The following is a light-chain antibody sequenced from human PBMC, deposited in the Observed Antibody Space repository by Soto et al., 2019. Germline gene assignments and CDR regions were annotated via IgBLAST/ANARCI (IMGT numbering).Light chain of an antibody. CDR2: GAS. CDR1: ESVSSN. J-gene: IGKJ5*01. Sequence: EIVMTQSPATLSVSPGERATLSCRASESVSSNLAWYQQKPGQAPRLLIYGASTRATGIPARISGSGSGTEFTLTISSLQSEDFAVYFCHQYGTFPITFGQGTRLEI. V-gene: IGKV3-15*01. CDR3: HQYGTFPIT.